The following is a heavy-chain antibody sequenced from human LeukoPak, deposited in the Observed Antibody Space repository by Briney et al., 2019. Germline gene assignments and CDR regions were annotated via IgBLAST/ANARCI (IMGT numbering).Heavy chain of an antibody. D-gene: IGHD3-16*01. CDR3: AMRLWGSPHYDAFDI. Sequence: ASVKVSCKASGFTFTSYGINWVRQATGQGLEWMGWMNPNSGNTGYAQKFQGRVTITRNTSISTAYMELSSLRSEDTAVYYCAMRLWGSPHYDAFDIWGQGTMVTVSS. CDR2: MNPNSGNT. V-gene: IGHV1-8*03. CDR1: GFTFTSYG. J-gene: IGHJ3*02.